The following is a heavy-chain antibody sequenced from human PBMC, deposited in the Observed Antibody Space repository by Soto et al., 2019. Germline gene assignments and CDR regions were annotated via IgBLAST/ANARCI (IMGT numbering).Heavy chain of an antibody. V-gene: IGHV3-23*01. CDR1: GFTFSSYA. CDR3: AKALYSSGRYYFDY. J-gene: IGHJ4*02. D-gene: IGHD6-19*01. CDR2: ISGSGGST. Sequence: PGGSLRLSCAASGFTFSSYAMSWVRQAPGKGLEWVSAISGSGGSTYYADSVKGRFTIPRDNSKNTLYLQMNSLRAEDTAVYYCAKALYSSGRYYFDYWGQGTLVTVSS.